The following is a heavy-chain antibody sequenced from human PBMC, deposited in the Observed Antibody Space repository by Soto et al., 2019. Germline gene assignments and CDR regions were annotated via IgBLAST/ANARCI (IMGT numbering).Heavy chain of an antibody. D-gene: IGHD3-22*01. CDR1: VFTLSTYD. CDR3: VTSLSGYYYNY. CDR2: ISKSGTTT. V-gene: IGHV3-48*03. J-gene: IGHJ4*02. Sequence: GSLRLACAASVFTLSTYDMMWVRQAPGKGLEWVSYISKSGTTTYYADSVRGRFTISRDNAKDSLDLQMNSLRAEDTAVYYCVTSLSGYYYNYWGQGTLVTVSS.